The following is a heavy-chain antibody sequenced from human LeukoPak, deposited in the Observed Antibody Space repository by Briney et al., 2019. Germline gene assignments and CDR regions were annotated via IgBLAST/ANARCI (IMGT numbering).Heavy chain of an antibody. CDR3: ARTTDPPIVVVPAAMGFDP. D-gene: IGHD2-2*01. CDR1: GGSISSSSYY. Sequence: SETLSLTCTVSGGSISSSSYYWGWIRQPPGEGLDRIGSIYYSGSTYYNPSLKSRVTISVDTSKNQFSLKLSSVTAADTAVYYCARTTDPPIVVVPAAMGFDPWGQGTLVTVSS. J-gene: IGHJ5*02. CDR2: IYYSGST. V-gene: IGHV4-39*01.